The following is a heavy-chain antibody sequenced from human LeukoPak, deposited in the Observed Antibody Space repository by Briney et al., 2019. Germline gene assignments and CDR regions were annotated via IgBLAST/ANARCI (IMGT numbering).Heavy chain of an antibody. V-gene: IGHV3-7*04. CDR1: GFSFSTFW. CDR2: IKQDGSEE. CDR3: TRGVWFDP. Sequence: GGSLRLSCAASGFSFSTFWMNRVRQAPGKGLEWVANIKQDGSEEYYVDSVKGRFTISRDNTKNSLYLQMNSLRVEDTAVYYCTRGVWFDPWGQGTLVTVSS. J-gene: IGHJ5*02.